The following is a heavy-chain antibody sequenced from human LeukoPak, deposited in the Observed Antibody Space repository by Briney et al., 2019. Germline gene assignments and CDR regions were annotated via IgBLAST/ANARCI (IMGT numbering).Heavy chain of an antibody. CDR3: ARIDDFARDYFDY. V-gene: IGHV3-53*01. D-gene: IGHD3/OR15-3a*01. Sequence: GGSLRLSCAASGFTVSSNYMSWVRQAPGKGLEWVSVMYSGGSTYYADSVKGRFTISRDISKNTVYLQMNNLRAEDTAVYYCARIDDFARDYFDYWGQGTLVTVSS. CDR1: GFTVSSNY. J-gene: IGHJ4*02. CDR2: MYSGGST.